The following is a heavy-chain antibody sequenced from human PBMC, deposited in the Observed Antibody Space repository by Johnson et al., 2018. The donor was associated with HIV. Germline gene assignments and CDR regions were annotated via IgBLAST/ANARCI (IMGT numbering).Heavy chain of an antibody. CDR3: ARDGKGAFDI. J-gene: IGHJ3*02. CDR1: GFTFSSYA. V-gene: IGHV3-30*04. Sequence: QVQVVESGGGVVQPGRSLRLSCAASGFTFSSYAMHWVRQAPGKGLEWVAVISYDGSNKYYADSVKGRFTISRDNSKNTLYLQMNSLRAEDTAVYYCARDGKGAFDIWGQGTMVTVSS. CDR2: ISYDGSNK. D-gene: IGHD1-26*01.